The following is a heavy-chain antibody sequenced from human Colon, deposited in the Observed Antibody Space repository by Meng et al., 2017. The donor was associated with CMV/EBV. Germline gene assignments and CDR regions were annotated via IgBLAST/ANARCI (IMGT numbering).Heavy chain of an antibody. CDR1: GYTFTGDD. V-gene: IGHV3-7*01. CDR3: ARPARGSTNYY. D-gene: IGHD6-13*01. Sequence: SCKASGYTFTGDDIHWVRQAPGKGLEWVTNIKQDGSEKYYVDSVKGRFTISRDNAKNSVSLQMNNLRAEDTAVYYCARPARGSTNYYWGQGTLVTVSS. J-gene: IGHJ4*02. CDR2: IKQDGSEK.